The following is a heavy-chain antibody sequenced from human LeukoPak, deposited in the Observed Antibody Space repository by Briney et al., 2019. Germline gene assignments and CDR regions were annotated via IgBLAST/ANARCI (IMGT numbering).Heavy chain of an antibody. CDR3: ARDLWVGDYDSGYYFDY. J-gene: IGHJ4*02. CDR1: GYTFTSYD. D-gene: IGHD3-10*01. CDR2: MNPNSGNT. V-gene: IGHV1-8*03. Sequence: ASVKVSCKASGYTFTSYDINWVRQATGQGIEWMGWMNPNSGNTGYAQKFQGRVTITRNTSISTAYMELSSLRSDDTAVYYCARDLWVGDYDSGYYFDYWGQGTLVTVSS.